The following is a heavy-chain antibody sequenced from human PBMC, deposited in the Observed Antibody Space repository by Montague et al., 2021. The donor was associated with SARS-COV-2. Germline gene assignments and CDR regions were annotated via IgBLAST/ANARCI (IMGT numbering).Heavy chain of an antibody. J-gene: IGHJ3*02. CDR2: IYSSGTT. D-gene: IGHD1-14*01. V-gene: IGHV4-31*03. Sequence: TLSLTCTVSGGSIRSSDNYWSWIRQHPGKGLEWIGYIYSSGTTYYNPSLRSRVTISVDTSKKQFSLKLSSVIAADTAVYYCAGGMYGLTETTDAFDIWGQGTMVSVSS. CDR3: AGGMYGLTETTDAFDI. CDR1: GGSIRSSDNY.